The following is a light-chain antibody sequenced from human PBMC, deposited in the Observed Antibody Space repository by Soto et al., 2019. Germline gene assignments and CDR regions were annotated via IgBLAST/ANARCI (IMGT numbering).Light chain of an antibody. CDR1: QSVSSN. CDR3: QQYSKWPPPWT. J-gene: IGKJ1*01. CDR2: GAS. V-gene: IGKV3-15*01. Sequence: EIVMTQSPATLSVSPGERATLSCRASQSVSSNLAWYQQKPGQAPRLLIYGASTRVTGIPARFSGSGSGTEFTLTISSLQSEDFAVYYSQQYSKWPPPWTFGQGTKVEIK.